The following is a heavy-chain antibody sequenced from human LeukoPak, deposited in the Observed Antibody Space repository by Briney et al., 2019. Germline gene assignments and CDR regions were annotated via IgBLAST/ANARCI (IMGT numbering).Heavy chain of an antibody. Sequence: SETLSLTCAVYGGSFSGYCWSWIRQPPGKGLEWIGEINHSVTTNYNPSLNNYNPSLKGRISISVDTSKNQFSLRLSSVTAADTAVYYCARSVAKVGHYYYYGMDVWGQGTTVTVSS. CDR3: ARSVAKVGHYYYYGMDV. CDR2: INHSVTTNYNPSLN. D-gene: IGHD5/OR15-5a*01. J-gene: IGHJ6*02. CDR1: GGSFSGYC. V-gene: IGHV4-34*01.